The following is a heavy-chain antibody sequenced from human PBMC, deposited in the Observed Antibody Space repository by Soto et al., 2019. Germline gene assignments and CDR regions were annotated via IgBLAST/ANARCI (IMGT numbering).Heavy chain of an antibody. CDR2: IYPGDSDT. J-gene: IGHJ2*01. CDR3: ARHSAGNSYDSRGSQVWYSDL. V-gene: IGHV5-51*01. Sequence: PWQSLKIPWKVSGYSFSSSWIGCVRQMPGKGLEWLGIIYPGDSDTRYNPSFQAHVTISADKSISTAYLQWSSLKASDTAMYYCARHSAGNSYDSRGSQVWYSDLLGRGTLVTVSS. CDR1: GYSFSSSW. D-gene: IGHD3-22*01.